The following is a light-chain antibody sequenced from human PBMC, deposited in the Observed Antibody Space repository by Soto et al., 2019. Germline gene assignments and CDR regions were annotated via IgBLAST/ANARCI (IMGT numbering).Light chain of an antibody. J-gene: IGLJ1*01. V-gene: IGLV1-47*01. CDR2: RNN. CDR3: AAWDDSLSGLNYV. CDR1: SSNIGSNY. Sequence: QSVLTQPPSASRTPGQRVTISCSGSSSNIGSNYVYWYQQLPGTAPKLLIYRNNQRPSGVPDRFSGSKSGTSASLAISGLRSEDEADYYCAAWDDSLSGLNYVFGTGTKVTVL.